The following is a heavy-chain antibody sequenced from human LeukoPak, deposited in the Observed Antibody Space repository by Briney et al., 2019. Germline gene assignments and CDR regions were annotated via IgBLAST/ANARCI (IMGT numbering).Heavy chain of an antibody. V-gene: IGHV3-23*01. Sequence: PGRSLRLSCAASGFTFNRYGMQWVRQAPGKGLEWVSAISGSGGSTYYADSVKGRFTISRDNSKNTLYLQMNSLRAEDTAVYYCAKGLDYRYYYYGMDVWGQGTTVTVSS. CDR2: ISGSGGST. D-gene: IGHD4-11*01. CDR3: AKGLDYRYYYYGMDV. CDR1: GFTFNRYG. J-gene: IGHJ6*02.